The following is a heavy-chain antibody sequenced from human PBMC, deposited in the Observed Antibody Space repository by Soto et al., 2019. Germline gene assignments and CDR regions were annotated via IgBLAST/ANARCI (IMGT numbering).Heavy chain of an antibody. CDR1: GGSISSYY. J-gene: IGHJ4*02. Sequence: SETLSLTCTVSGGSISSYYWSWIRQPPGKGLEWIGYIYYSGSTNYNPSLKSRVTISVDTSKNQFSLKLSSVTAADTAVYYCARGYCSSTSCSHPNFDYWGQGTLVTVSS. D-gene: IGHD2-2*01. V-gene: IGHV4-59*08. CDR3: ARGYCSSTSCSHPNFDY. CDR2: IYYSGST.